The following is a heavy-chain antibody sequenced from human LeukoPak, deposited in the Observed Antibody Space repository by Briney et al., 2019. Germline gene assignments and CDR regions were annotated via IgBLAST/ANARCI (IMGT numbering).Heavy chain of an antibody. CDR2: INWNGDII. D-gene: IGHD3-3*01. CDR1: GFIFDNYA. V-gene: IGHV3-9*01. CDR3: AKDGVSVFGVIISFDF. J-gene: IGHJ4*02. Sequence: GGSLRLSCAVSGFIFDNYAMHWVRQAPGKGLEWVSGINWNGDIIGYADSVKGRFTISRDNAKNSLYLQMSGLRAEDTAFYYCAKDGVSVFGVIISFDFWGQGTLVTVSS.